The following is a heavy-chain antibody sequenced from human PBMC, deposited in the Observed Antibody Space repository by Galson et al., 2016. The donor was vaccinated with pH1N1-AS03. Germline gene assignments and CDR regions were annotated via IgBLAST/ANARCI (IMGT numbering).Heavy chain of an antibody. Sequence: LSLTCTVSRGSVNTDDYFWTWIRQPPGRGLEWIGHVFYTGATNYNPSVKGRVTISIDTSNNKFSLRLNSVSASDTAVYYCARDASGLDVWGQGTAVTVSS. CDR1: RGSVNTDDYF. V-gene: IGHV4-61*08. J-gene: IGHJ6*02. CDR3: ARDASGLDV. CDR2: VFYTGAT.